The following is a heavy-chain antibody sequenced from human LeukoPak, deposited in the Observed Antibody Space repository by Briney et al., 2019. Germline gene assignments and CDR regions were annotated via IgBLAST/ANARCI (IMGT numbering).Heavy chain of an antibody. CDR1: GYTFTSYD. CDR2: MNPNSGNT. J-gene: IGHJ4*02. CDR3: ARVSSSSWYKDLDY. Sequence: ASVKVSCKASGYTFTSYDINWVRQATGQGLEWMGWMNPNSGNTGYAQKFQGRVTITRNTSISTAYMELSSLRSEDTAVYYCARVSSSSWYKDLDYWGQGTLVTVSS. V-gene: IGHV1-8*03. D-gene: IGHD6-13*01.